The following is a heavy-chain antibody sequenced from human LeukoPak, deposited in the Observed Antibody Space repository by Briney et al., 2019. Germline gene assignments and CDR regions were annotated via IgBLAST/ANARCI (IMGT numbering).Heavy chain of an antibody. D-gene: IGHD3-10*01. CDR3: AGYYYGSGISYYYGMDV. Sequence: ASVKVSCKASGGTFSSYAISWVRQAPGQGLEWMGRIIPILGIANYAQKFQGRVTITTDKSTSTAYMELSSLRSEDTAVYYCAGYYYGSGISYYYGMDVWGQGTTVTVSS. CDR1: GGTFSSYA. CDR2: IIPILGIA. V-gene: IGHV1-69*04. J-gene: IGHJ6*02.